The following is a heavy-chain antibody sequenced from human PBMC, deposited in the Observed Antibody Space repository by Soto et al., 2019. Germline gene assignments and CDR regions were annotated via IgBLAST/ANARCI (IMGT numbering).Heavy chain of an antibody. CDR2: ISAYNGNT. CDR3: ARGSSIAVAGRHYYHLDV. CDR1: GYTFTSYG. V-gene: IGHV1-18*01. D-gene: IGHD6-19*01. J-gene: IGHJ6*03. Sequence: GASVKVSCKASGYTFTSYGISWVRQAPGQGLEWMGWISAYNGNTNYAQKLQGRVTMTTDTSTSTAYMELRSLRSDDTAVYYCARGSSIAVAGRHYYHLDVWGKGTTVTVSS.